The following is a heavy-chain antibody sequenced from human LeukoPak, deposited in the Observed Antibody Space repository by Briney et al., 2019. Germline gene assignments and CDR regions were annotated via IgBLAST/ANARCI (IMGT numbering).Heavy chain of an antibody. J-gene: IGHJ3*02. D-gene: IGHD6-6*01. CDR2: IKQDGSEK. Sequence: HPGGSLRLSCAASGFTFSSYWMSWVRQAPGKGLEWVANIKQDGSEKYYVDSVKGRFTISRDNAKNSLYLQMNSLRAEDTAVYYCARDLPPPIAARPDAFDIWGQGTMVTVSS. V-gene: IGHV3-7*01. CDR1: GFTFSSYW. CDR3: ARDLPPPIAARPDAFDI.